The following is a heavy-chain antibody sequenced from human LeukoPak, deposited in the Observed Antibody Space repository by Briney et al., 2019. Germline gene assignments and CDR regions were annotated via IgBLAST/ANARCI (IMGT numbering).Heavy chain of an antibody. J-gene: IGHJ5*02. Sequence: ASVKVSCKASGYTFTSYYMHWVRQAPGEGLEWMGMINPSGGSTNYAQKFQGRVTMTRDTSTSTVYMELSSLRSEDTAVYYCARELLSYNCFDPWGQGTLVTVSS. V-gene: IGHV1-46*01. CDR2: INPSGGST. CDR1: GYTFTSYY. CDR3: ARELLSYNCFDP. D-gene: IGHD2-21*02.